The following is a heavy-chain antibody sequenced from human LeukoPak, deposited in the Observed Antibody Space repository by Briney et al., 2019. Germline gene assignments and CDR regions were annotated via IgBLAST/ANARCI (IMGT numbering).Heavy chain of an antibody. D-gene: IGHD6-13*01. V-gene: IGHV4-39*01. Sequence: SETLSLTCTVSGGSISSSSYYWGRIRQPPGKGRESIGSIYYSGSTYYNPSLKSRVTISVDTSKNQFSLKLSSVTAADTAVYYCARQQLASSSWYPGGYFQHWGQGTLVTVSS. CDR2: IYYSGST. CDR1: GGSISSSSYY. CDR3: ARQQLASSSWYPGGYFQH. J-gene: IGHJ1*01.